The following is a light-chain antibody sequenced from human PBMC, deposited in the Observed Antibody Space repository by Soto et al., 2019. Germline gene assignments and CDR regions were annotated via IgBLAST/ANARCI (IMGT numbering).Light chain of an antibody. CDR3: QQYDGYSRT. CDR2: DAS. Sequence: DIQMTQSPSTLSASLGDRVTITCRASQSISSWLAWYQQKPGKAPKLLIYDASTLESGVPSRFSGSGSGTEFTLTISSLQAEDFATYYCQQYDGYSRTFGQGTKVDIK. V-gene: IGKV1-5*01. CDR1: QSISSW. J-gene: IGKJ1*01.